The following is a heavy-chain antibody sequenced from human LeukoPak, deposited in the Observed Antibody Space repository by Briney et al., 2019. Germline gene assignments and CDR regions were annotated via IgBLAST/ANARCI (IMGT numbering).Heavy chain of an antibody. V-gene: IGHV4-61*01. CDR2: IYYSGST. CDR1: GGSVSSGSYY. Sequence: SETLSLTCIVSGGSVSSGSYYWSWIRQPPGKRLEWIGYIYYSGSTNYNASLKSRVTISVDTSKNQFSLRLSSVTAADTAVYYCQSRYLEWLLEYWGQGTLVTVSS. J-gene: IGHJ4*02. CDR3: QSRYLEWLLEY. D-gene: IGHD3-3*01.